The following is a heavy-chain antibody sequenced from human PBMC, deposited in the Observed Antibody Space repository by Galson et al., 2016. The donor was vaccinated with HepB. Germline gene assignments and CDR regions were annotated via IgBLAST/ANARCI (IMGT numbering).Heavy chain of an antibody. D-gene: IGHD6-19*01. V-gene: IGHV3-7*01. J-gene: IGHJ4*02. Sequence: SLRLSCAASGFTFSSYWMSWVRQAPGKGLEWVAYIKEDGGEKNYVDSVKGRFTVSRDNAKNSLYLQMNSLRAEDTAVYYCARDFGGWYWQWLDYWGQGTLVTASS. CDR2: IKEDGGEK. CDR1: GFTFSSYW. CDR3: ARDFGGWYWQWLDY.